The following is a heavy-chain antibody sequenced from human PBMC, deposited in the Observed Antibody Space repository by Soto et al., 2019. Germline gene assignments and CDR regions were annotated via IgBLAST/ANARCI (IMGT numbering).Heavy chain of an antibody. CDR3: ARGRCRGYSYGSFDY. CDR2: IDWDDDK. Sequence: SGPTLVNPTQTLTLTCTFSGFSLSTSGMCVSWIRQPPGKALEWLALIDWDDDKYYSTSLKTRLTISKDTSKNQVVLTMTNMDPVDTATYYCARGRCRGYSYGSFDYWGQGTLVTVSS. V-gene: IGHV2-70*01. CDR1: GFSLSTSGMC. J-gene: IGHJ4*02. D-gene: IGHD5-18*01.